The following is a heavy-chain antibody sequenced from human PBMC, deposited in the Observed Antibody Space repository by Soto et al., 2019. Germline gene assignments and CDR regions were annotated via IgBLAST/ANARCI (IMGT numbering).Heavy chain of an antibody. V-gene: IGHV3-23*01. CDR1: GFTFSSYA. CDR2: ISGSGGST. CDR3: AKVPRTNSSCWGGEFHY. J-gene: IGHJ4*02. Sequence: GGSLRLSCAASGFTFSSYAMSWVRQAPGKGLEWVSAISGSGGSTYYADSVKGRFTISRDNSKNTLYLQMNSLRAEDTAVYYCAKVPRTNSSCWGGEFHYWGEGTLVAVYS. D-gene: IGHD6-19*01.